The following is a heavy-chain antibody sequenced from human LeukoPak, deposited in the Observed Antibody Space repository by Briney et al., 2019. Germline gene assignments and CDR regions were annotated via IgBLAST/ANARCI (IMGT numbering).Heavy chain of an antibody. D-gene: IGHD2-15*01. J-gene: IGHJ2*01. V-gene: IGHV1-69*05. Sequence: SVKVSCKASGGTFSSNPISWVRQAPRQGLEWMGRIIPPFGTTNYAQKFQGRVTITTDESTSTAYMELSSLRSEDTAVYYCASGGSGSSYWYFDLWGRGTLVTVSS. CDR2: IIPPFGTT. CDR3: ASGGSGSSYWYFDL. CDR1: GGTFSSNP.